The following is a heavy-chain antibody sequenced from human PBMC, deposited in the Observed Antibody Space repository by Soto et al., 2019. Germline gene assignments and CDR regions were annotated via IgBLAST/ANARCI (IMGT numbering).Heavy chain of an antibody. CDR1: GYTFTSYD. CDR3: APVNEWLGALEY. V-gene: IGHV1-8*01. Sequence: QVQLVQSGAEVKKPGASVKVSCKASGYTFTSYDINWVRQATGQGLEWMVWMNPNSGNTGYAQKLQGRVTMTWITYINTAYIELRSLRSEESAVYYCAPVNEWLGALEYWGQGTRVTVSS. CDR2: MNPNSGNT. J-gene: IGHJ4*02. D-gene: IGHD6-19*01.